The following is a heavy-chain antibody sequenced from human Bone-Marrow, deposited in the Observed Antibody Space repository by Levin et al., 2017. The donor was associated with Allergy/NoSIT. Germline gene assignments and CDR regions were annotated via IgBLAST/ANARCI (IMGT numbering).Heavy chain of an antibody. V-gene: IGHV1-8*01. D-gene: IGHD3-3*01. J-gene: IGHJ3*02. CDR2: MNPHSGNT. CDR3: SRDKRGSQFLEWNRADAFDI. CDR1: GYTFINYD. Sequence: ASVKVSCKASGYTFINYDIHWVRQATGQGFQWMGWMNPHSGNTGYAQTFLDRVIMTRDTYTNTAYMDLRSLTSDDTAVYYCSRDKRGSQFLEWNRADAFDIWGQGTVVTVSS.